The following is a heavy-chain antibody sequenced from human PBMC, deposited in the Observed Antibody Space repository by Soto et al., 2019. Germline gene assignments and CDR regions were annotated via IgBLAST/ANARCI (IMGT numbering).Heavy chain of an antibody. CDR1: GFTFSDYY. D-gene: IGHD1-26*01. CDR2: ISSSGSTI. V-gene: IGHV3-11*01. CDR3: ARDLLRELPTGNYYYYGMDV. J-gene: IGHJ6*02. Sequence: VGSLRLSCAASGFTFSDYYMSWIRQAPGKGLEWVSYISSSGSTIYYADSVKGRFTISRDNAKNSLYLQMNSLRAEDTAVYYCARDLLRELPTGNYYYYGMDVWGQGTTVTVSS.